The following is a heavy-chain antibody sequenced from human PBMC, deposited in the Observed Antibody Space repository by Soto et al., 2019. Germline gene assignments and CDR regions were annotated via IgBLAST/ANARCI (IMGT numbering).Heavy chain of an antibody. J-gene: IGHJ6*02. CDR1: GYTFTNYG. V-gene: IGHV1-18*01. CDR3: SSEGQAPYYYYGMDV. Sequence: QVQLVQSGAEVKKPGASVTVSCKASGYTFTNYGFSWVRQAPGQGLEWMGWISGYNGNTKYAEKFQNRVTMTTDTSTNTAHMALRSLRSDDTAVYYCSSEGQAPYYYYGMDVGGQGTAVTVSS. CDR2: ISGYNGNT.